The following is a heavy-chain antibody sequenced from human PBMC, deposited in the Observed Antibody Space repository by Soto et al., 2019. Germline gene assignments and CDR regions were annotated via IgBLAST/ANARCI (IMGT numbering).Heavy chain of an antibody. CDR2: IYPGDSAT. V-gene: IGHV5-51*01. Sequence: GESLKISCRGSGYSFTSYWIGWVRQMPGKGLEWIGIIYPGDSATRYSPTFQGQVTISADQSISTAYLQWSSLKASDTAMYYCPRGRHNGGEGYFDFWGQGTLVTVSS. D-gene: IGHD2-8*01. J-gene: IGHJ4*02. CDR3: PRGRHNGGEGYFDF. CDR1: GYSFTSYW.